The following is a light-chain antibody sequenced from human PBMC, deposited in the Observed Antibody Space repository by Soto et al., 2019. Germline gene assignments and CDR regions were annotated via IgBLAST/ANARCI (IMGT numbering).Light chain of an antibody. CDR1: QRVTSN. V-gene: IGKV3-15*01. J-gene: IGKJ1*01. Sequence: EIVMTQSPAPLSVSPGERATLSFRASQRVTSNLAWYQQKPPQAPRLLIYGASTRATGIPARFSGSGSVTEFTLTISSLQSEDFAVYYCQQYNNLPRTFGQGTKVEIK. CDR3: QQYNNLPRT. CDR2: GAS.